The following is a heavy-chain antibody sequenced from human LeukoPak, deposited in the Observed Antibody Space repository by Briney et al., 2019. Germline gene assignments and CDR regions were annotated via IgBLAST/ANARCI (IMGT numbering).Heavy chain of an antibody. CDR3: ARDTGGEYGTSGYYYYYYMDV. Sequence: SVKVSCKASGGTFSSYAISWVRQAPGQGLEWMGRIIPIFGTATYAQKFRGRVTITTDESTSTAYMELSSLRSENPAVYYCARDTGGEYGTSGYYYYYYMDVWGKGTTVTVSS. V-gene: IGHV1-69*05. CDR1: GGTFSSYA. CDR2: IIPIFGTA. J-gene: IGHJ6*03. D-gene: IGHD1-7*01.